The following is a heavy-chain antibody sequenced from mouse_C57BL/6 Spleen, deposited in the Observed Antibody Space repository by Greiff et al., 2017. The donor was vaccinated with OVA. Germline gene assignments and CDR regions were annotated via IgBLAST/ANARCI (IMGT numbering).Heavy chain of an antibody. CDR2: IDPSDSET. CDR1: GYTFTSYW. V-gene: IGHV1-52*01. D-gene: IGHD1-1*01. Sequence: VQLQQPGAELVRPGSSVKLSCKASGYTFTSYWMHWVKQRPIQGLEWIGNIDPSDSETHYNQKFKDKATLTVDKSSSTAYMQLSSLTSEDSAVYYCASGGYYGNSRYAMDYWGQGTSVTVSS. CDR3: ASGGYYGNSRYAMDY. J-gene: IGHJ4*01.